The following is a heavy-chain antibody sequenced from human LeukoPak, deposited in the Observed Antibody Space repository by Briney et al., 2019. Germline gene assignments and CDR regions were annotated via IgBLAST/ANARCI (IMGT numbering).Heavy chain of an antibody. CDR3: ARGTIAARAGWFDP. CDR1: GDSVSSNSAA. V-gene: IGHV6-1*01. Sequence: SQTLSLTCAISGDSVSSNSAAWNWIRQSPSRGLEWLGRTYYRSKWNNDYAVSVKSRITINPDTSKNQFSLQLNSVTPEDTAVYYCARGTIAARAGWFDPWGQGTLVTVSS. J-gene: IGHJ5*02. CDR2: TYYRSKWNN. D-gene: IGHD6-6*01.